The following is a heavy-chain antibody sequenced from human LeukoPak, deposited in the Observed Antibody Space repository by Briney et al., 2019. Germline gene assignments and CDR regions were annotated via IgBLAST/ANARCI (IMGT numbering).Heavy chain of an antibody. J-gene: IGHJ4*02. V-gene: IGHV3-23*01. CDR3: AKGPQLFSGYHPDY. D-gene: IGHD3-22*01. CDR2: ITGSDSST. Sequence: GGSLSLSCAASGFTFSSSAMTWVRQGPGKGLEWVSTITGSDSSTYYADPVKGRFTISRDFSKNTVHLQMNSLRVEDTAIYYCAKGPQLFSGYHPDYWGQGTLVTVSS. CDR1: GFTFSSSA.